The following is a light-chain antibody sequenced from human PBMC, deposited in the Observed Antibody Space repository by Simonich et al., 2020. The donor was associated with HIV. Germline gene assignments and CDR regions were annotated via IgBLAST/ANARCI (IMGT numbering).Light chain of an antibody. CDR1: PSISSW. Sequence: DIQMTQSPSTLSASVGERVTITCRASPSISSWLAWYQQKPGKAPKLLIYKSSSFESGVPSRFSGSGSGTEFTLTISSLQPDDCARYYCQQYNSYSRTFGQWTKVEIK. CDR3: QQYNSYSRT. V-gene: IGKV1-5*03. J-gene: IGKJ1*01. CDR2: KSS.